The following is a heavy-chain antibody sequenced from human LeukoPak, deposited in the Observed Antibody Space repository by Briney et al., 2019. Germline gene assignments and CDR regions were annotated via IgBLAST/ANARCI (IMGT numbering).Heavy chain of an antibody. CDR2: IYFSGST. Sequence: SETLSLTCTVSGASISSHYWSWIRQPPGKGLAWIGYIYFSGSTNYNPSLKSRVTISVDTSKNQFSLKLSSVTAADTAVYYCARTSWVQSSYYFEYWGQGTLVTVSS. V-gene: IGHV4-59*08. CDR1: GASISSHY. D-gene: IGHD5-24*01. J-gene: IGHJ4*02. CDR3: ARTSWVQSSYYFEY.